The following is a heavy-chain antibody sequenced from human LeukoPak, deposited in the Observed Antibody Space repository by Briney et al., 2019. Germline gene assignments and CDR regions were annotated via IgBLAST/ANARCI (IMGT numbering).Heavy chain of an antibody. CDR3: ARDWDIVGAPWSDY. Sequence: ASVKVSCEASGYTFTGYYMHWVRQAPGQGLEWMGRINPNSGGTNYAQKFQGRVTMTRDTSISTAYMELSRLRSDDTAVYYCARDWDIVGAPWSDYWGQGTLVTVSS. CDR1: GYTFTGYY. CDR2: INPNSGGT. V-gene: IGHV1-2*06. J-gene: IGHJ4*02. D-gene: IGHD1-26*01.